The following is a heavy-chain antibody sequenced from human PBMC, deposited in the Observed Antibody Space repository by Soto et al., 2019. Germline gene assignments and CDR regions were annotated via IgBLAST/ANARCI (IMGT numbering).Heavy chain of an antibody. CDR1: GGSISSYY. V-gene: IGHV4-4*07. CDR2: IYTSGST. J-gene: IGHJ5*02. CDR3: ARGVSSSWYGTPGWFNP. D-gene: IGHD6-13*01. Sequence: SETLSLTCTVSGGSISSYYWSWIRQPAGKGLEWIGRIYTSGSTNYNPSLKSRVTMSVDTSKNQFSLKLSSVTAADTAVYYCARGVSSSWYGTPGWFNPWGQGTLVTVSS.